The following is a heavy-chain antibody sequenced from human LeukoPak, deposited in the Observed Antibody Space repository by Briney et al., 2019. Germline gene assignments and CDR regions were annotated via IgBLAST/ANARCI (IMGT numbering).Heavy chain of an antibody. CDR1: GYTLTELS. Sequence: ASVKVSCKVSGYTLTELSMHWVRQAPGTGLEWMGGFDPEDGETIYAQKFQGRVTMTEDTSTDTAYMELSSLRSEDTAVYYCATFRYSSGWFDYWGQGTLVTVSS. V-gene: IGHV1-24*01. D-gene: IGHD6-19*01. CDR2: FDPEDGET. J-gene: IGHJ4*02. CDR3: ATFRYSSGWFDY.